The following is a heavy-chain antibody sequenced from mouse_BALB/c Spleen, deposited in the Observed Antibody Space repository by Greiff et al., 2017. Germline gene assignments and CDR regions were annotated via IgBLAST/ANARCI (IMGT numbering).Heavy chain of an antibody. D-gene: IGHD1-1*01. V-gene: IGHV5-17*02. CDR2: ISSGSSTI. Sequence: EVKVEESGGGLVQPGGSRKLSCAASGFTFSSFGMHWVRQAPEKGLEWVAYISSGSSTIYYADTVKGRFTISRDNPKNTLFLQMTSLRSEDTAMYYCARREATVVSYYAMDYWGQGTSVTVSS. CDR3: ARREATVVSYYAMDY. CDR1: GFTFSSFG. J-gene: IGHJ4*01.